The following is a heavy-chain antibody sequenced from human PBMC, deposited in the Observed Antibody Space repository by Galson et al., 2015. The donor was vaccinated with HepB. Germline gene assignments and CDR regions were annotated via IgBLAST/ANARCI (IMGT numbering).Heavy chain of an antibody. Sequence: SVKVSCKASGYTLTTYYMHWVRQAPGQGLEWMGMINPSGGNTIYAQNFQGRVTMTRDTSTSTVYMELSSLRSEDTAVYFCAREYSISYKKGGGTFDYWGQGTLVTVSS. CDR2: INPSGGNT. V-gene: IGHV1-46*01. J-gene: IGHJ4*02. CDR1: GYTLTTYY. D-gene: IGHD6-13*01. CDR3: AREYSISYKKGGGTFDY.